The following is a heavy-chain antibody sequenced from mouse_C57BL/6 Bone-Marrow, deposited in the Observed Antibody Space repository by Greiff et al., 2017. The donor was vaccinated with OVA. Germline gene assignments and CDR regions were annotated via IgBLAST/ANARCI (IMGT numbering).Heavy chain of an antibody. J-gene: IGHJ4*01. D-gene: IGHD2-2*01. CDR1: GYTFTSYW. CDR3: ARYGYHYYAMDY. Sequence: QVQLQQPGTELVKPGASVKLSCKASGYTFTSYWMHWVKQRPGQGLEWIGNINPSNGGTNYNEKFKSKATLHVDKSSSTAYMQLSSRTSEDSAVDYCARYGYHYYAMDYWGQGTSVTVSS. CDR2: INPSNGGT. V-gene: IGHV1-53*01.